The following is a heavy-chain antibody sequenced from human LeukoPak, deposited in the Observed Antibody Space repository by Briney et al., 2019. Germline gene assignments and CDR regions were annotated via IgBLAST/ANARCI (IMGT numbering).Heavy chain of an antibody. CDR2: ISGSGGST. J-gene: IGHJ4*02. CDR1: GFTFSSYA. D-gene: IGHD6-19*01. CDR3: ARDRSSGWYFY. V-gene: IGHV3-23*01. Sequence: GGSLRLSCAASGFTFSSYAMSWVRQAPGKGLEWVSAISGSGGSTYYADSVKGRFTISRDNAKNSLYLQMNSLRAEDTAVYYCARDRSSGWYFYWGQGTLVTVSS.